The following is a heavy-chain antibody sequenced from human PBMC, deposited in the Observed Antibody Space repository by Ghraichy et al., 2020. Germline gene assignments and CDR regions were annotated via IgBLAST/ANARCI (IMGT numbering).Heavy chain of an antibody. Sequence: SETLSLTCTVSGGSISSYYWSWIRQPPGKGLEWIGYIYYSGSTNYNPSLKSRVTISVDTSKNQFSLKLSSVTAADTAVYYCASLGYCSGGSCYLSAEWYFQHWGQGTLVTVSS. CDR2: IYYSGST. D-gene: IGHD2-15*01. J-gene: IGHJ1*01. V-gene: IGHV4-59*01. CDR1: GGSISSYY. CDR3: ASLGYCSGGSCYLSAEWYFQH.